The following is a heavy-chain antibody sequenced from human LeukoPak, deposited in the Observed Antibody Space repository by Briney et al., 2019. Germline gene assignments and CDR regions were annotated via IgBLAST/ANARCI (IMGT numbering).Heavy chain of an antibody. Sequence: SQTLSLTCTVSGGSISSGDYYWSWIRQPPGKGLEWIAYMYCSGSTYYNPPLKSRVTMTADTSKNQLSLKLSSVTAADTAVYYCARPYYYDSRIDPWGQGILVTVSS. V-gene: IGHV4-30-4*01. CDR2: MYCSGST. J-gene: IGHJ5*02. CDR1: GGSISSGDYY. D-gene: IGHD3-22*01. CDR3: ARPYYYDSRIDP.